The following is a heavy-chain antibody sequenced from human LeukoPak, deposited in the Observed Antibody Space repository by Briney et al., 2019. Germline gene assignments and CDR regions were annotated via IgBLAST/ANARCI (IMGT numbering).Heavy chain of an antibody. D-gene: IGHD3-3*01. CDR2: ISYDGSNK. V-gene: IGHV3-30-3*01. Sequence: GGSLRLPCAASGFTFSSYAMHWVRQAPGKGLEWVAVISYDGSNKYYADSVKGRFTISRDNSKNTLYLQMNSLRAEDTAVYYCARDGAHYYDFWSGYPIDYWGQGTLVTVSS. CDR3: ARDGAHYYDFWSGYPIDY. J-gene: IGHJ4*02. CDR1: GFTFSSYA.